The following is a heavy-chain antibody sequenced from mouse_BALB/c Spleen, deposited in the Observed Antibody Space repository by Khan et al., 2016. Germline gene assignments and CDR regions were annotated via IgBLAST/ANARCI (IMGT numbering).Heavy chain of an antibody. V-gene: IGHV14-3*02. J-gene: IGHJ3*01. D-gene: IGHD2-4*01. CDR2: IDPANGNT. CDR3: SRGVYDYEFAY. Sequence: VQLQQSGAELVKPGASGKLSCTVSGFNIKDTYMHWVNQRPEQGLEWIGRIDPANGNTKYDPKFQDKATITADTSSNTAYLQLSSLTSEDTAVYYCSRGVYDYEFAYWGQGTLVTVSA. CDR1: GFNIKDTY.